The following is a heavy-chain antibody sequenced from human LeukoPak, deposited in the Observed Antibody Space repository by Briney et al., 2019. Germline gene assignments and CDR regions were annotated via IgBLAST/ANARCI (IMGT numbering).Heavy chain of an antibody. V-gene: IGHV4-31*03. J-gene: IGHJ4*02. Sequence: SETLSLTCIVSRDSINSGGSYWSWDRQRPGEGLEWIGYISNSGTTFYNPSLKSRPRISRDTSKNEFSLSLESVTAADTAVYFCARVEWKSYYSYFWGQGTLVTVSS. CDR3: ARVEWKSYYSYF. CDR2: ISNSGTT. CDR1: RDSINSGGSY. D-gene: IGHD1-26*01.